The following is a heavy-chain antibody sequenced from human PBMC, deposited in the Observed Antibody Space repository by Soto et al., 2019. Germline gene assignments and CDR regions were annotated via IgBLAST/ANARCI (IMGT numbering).Heavy chain of an antibody. CDR3: AKDSDSSGYYYLFYYFDY. CDR2: ISGSGGST. Sequence: GGSLRLSCAASGFTFSSYAMSWVRQAPGKGLEWVSAISGSGGSTYYADSVKGRFTISRDNSKNTLYLQMNSLRAEDTAVYYCAKDSDSSGYYYLFYYFDYWGQGTLVTVSS. J-gene: IGHJ4*02. CDR1: GFTFSSYA. V-gene: IGHV3-23*01. D-gene: IGHD3-22*01.